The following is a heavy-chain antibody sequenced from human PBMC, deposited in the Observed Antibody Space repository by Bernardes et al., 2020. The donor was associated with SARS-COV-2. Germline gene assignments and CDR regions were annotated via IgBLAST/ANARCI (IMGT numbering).Heavy chain of an antibody. CDR2: IYSGGSA. V-gene: IGHV3-53*01. Sequence: AGSLLLSCAASGFTVSSNYMSWVRQAPGKGLEWVSVIYSGGSADYADSVKGRFTISRDNAKNSVSLQMNSLRAEDTAVYYCARVDFSNLYYFDYWGQGTPVTVSS. CDR3: ARVDFSNLYYFDY. D-gene: IGHD4-4*01. J-gene: IGHJ4*02. CDR1: GFTVSSNY.